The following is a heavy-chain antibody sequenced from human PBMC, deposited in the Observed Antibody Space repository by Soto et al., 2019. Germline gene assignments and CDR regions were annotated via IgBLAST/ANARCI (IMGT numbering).Heavy chain of an antibody. J-gene: IGHJ4*01. V-gene: IGHV3-15*07. CDR1: GSIFRGYG. Sequence: GGSLRLSCAASGSIFRGYGMHWVRQAPGKGLEWAGRVKSKNDGGTTDFAAPVKGRFAISRDDSKNMVYLEMNSLQTEDTAMYYCISVSYITTIPVLFDYSGHRSLVTVSS. D-gene: IGHD3-22*01. CDR2: VKSKNDGGTT. CDR3: ISVSYITTIPVLFDY.